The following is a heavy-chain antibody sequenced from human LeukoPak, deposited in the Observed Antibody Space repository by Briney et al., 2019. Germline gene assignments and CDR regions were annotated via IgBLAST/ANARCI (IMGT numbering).Heavy chain of an antibody. V-gene: IGHV1-24*01. D-gene: IGHD1-26*01. CDR3: ATAARRVGSNPWYFDY. CDR1: GYTLTELS. J-gene: IGHJ4*02. CDR2: FDLEDGET. Sequence: ASVKVSCKVSGYTLTELSMHWVRQAPGKGLEWMGGFDLEDGETIYAQKFQGRVTMTEDTSTDTAYMELSSLRSEDTAVYYCATAARRVGSNPWYFDYWGQGTLVTVSS.